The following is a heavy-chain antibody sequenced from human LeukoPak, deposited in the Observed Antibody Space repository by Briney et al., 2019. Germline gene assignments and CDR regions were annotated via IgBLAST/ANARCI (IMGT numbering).Heavy chain of an antibody. V-gene: IGHV4-39*07. J-gene: IGHJ4*02. D-gene: IGHD2-2*01. Sequence: SSETLSLTCTVSGGSISSSSYYWGWIRQPPGKGLEWIGSIYYSGSTYYNPSLKSRVTISVDKSKNQFSLKLSSVTAADTAVYYCARGYCSSTSCYRAVFDYWGQGTLVTVSS. CDR3: ARGYCSSTSCYRAVFDY. CDR1: GGSISSSSYY. CDR2: IYYSGST.